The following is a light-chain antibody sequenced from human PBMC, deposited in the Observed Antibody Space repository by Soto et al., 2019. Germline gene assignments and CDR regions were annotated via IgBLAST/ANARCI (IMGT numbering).Light chain of an antibody. V-gene: IGKV3-15*01. CDR3: QQYNNWPLS. J-gene: IGKJ1*01. CDR1: QSVGNN. Sequence: EIVMTQSPATLSVSPGERATLSCRASQSVGNNLAWYQHKPGQAPRLLIYGASTRAPGIPARFSGSGSGTEFTLTISSLQSEDFAVYYCQQYNNWPLSFGQGTKVEIK. CDR2: GAS.